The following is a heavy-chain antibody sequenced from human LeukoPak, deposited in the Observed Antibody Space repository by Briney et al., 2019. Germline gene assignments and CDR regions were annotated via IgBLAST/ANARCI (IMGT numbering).Heavy chain of an antibody. CDR3: ARDLRAARPPYYFDY. Sequence: PGGSLRLSCAASGFTFSSYSMNWVRQAPGKGLEWVSYISSSSSTIYYADSVKGRFTISRDNAKNTLYLQMNSLRAEDTAVYYCARDLRAARPPYYFDYWGQGTLVTVSS. V-gene: IGHV3-48*01. CDR1: GFTFSSYS. D-gene: IGHD6-6*01. J-gene: IGHJ4*02. CDR2: ISSSSSTI.